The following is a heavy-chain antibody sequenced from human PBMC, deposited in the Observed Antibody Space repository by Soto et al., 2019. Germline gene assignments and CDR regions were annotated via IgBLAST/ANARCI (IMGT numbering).Heavy chain of an antibody. CDR1: GGSISSYY. V-gene: IGHV4-59*01. J-gene: IGHJ6*02. CDR3: ARDRDYDSSGPYGMDV. D-gene: IGHD3-22*01. CDR2: IYYSGST. Sequence: PSETLSLTCTVSGGSISSYYWSWIRQPPGKGLEWIGYIYYSGSTNYNPSLKSRVTISVDTSKNQFSLKLSSVTAADTAVYYCARDRDYDSSGPYGMDVWGQGTTVTVSS.